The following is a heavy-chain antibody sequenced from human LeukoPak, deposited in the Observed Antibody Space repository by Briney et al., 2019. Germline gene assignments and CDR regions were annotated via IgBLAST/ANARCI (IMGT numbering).Heavy chain of an antibody. Sequence: GGSLRLSCAASGFTFSSFEMNWVRQAPGKGLEWVSYISSSGSTIYYADSVKGRFTISRDNAKNSLYLLMNSLRTEDTAVYYCAATYYYDGSGDYWGQGTLVTVSS. CDR1: GFTFSSFE. V-gene: IGHV3-48*03. CDR3: AATYYYDGSGDY. J-gene: IGHJ4*02. CDR2: ISSSGSTI. D-gene: IGHD3-22*01.